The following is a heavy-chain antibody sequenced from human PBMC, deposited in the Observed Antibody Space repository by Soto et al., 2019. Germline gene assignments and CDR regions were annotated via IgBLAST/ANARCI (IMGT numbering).Heavy chain of an antibody. CDR1: GYTFTSYS. Sequence: QVHLVQSGAEVKKPGASVKVSCKASGYTFTSYSITWVRQAPGQGLEWMGWISAHNGNTDYAQKLQGRVIVTRDTPTSTAYMELRSLRSDDTAVYYYARGRYGDYWGQEALVTVSS. CDR2: ISAHNGNT. J-gene: IGHJ4*02. CDR3: ARGRYGDY. V-gene: IGHV1-18*01. D-gene: IGHD1-1*01.